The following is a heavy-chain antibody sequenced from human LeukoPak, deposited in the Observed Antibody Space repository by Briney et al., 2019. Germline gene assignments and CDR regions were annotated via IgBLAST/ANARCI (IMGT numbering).Heavy chain of an antibody. V-gene: IGHV3-23*01. Sequence: GGSLRLSCAASGFTFSRYAMSWVRPAPGKGLEWVSAISGRGGNPYYADSVKGRFTVSRDNSKNTLYLQMNSMGAEDKAVYFCSKDQGPCSSASCYFDYWGQGTLVTVSS. D-gene: IGHD2-2*01. J-gene: IGHJ4*01. CDR3: SKDQGPCSSASCYFDY. CDR1: GFTFSRYA. CDR2: ISGRGGNP.